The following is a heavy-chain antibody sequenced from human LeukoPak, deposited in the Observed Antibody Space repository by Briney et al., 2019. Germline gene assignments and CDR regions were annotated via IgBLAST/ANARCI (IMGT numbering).Heavy chain of an antibody. J-gene: IGHJ4*02. V-gene: IGHV3-21*04. Sequence: GGSLRLSCAASGFTFCSYSMNWVRQAPGKGLEWVSSISSSSSYIYYADSVKGRFTISRDNAKNSLYLQMNSLRAEDTALYYCARGLYYYDSSGYYYLGYWGQGTLVTVSS. CDR3: ARGLYYYDSSGYYYLGY. CDR1: GFTFCSYS. CDR2: ISSSSSYI. D-gene: IGHD3-22*01.